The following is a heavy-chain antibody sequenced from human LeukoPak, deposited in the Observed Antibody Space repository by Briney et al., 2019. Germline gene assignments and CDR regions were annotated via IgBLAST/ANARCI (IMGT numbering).Heavy chain of an antibody. CDR3: ARGAYYYDSSGYYRFGVGDLDNWFDP. CDR2: ISAYNGNT. D-gene: IGHD3-22*01. CDR1: GYTFTSYG. Sequence: ASVTVSCKASGYTFTSYGISWVRQAPGQGLEWMGWISAYNGNTNYAQKLQGRVTMTTDTSTSTAYMELRSLRSDDTAVYYCARGAYYYDSSGYYRFGVGDLDNWFDPWGQGTLVTVSS. V-gene: IGHV1-18*01. J-gene: IGHJ5*02.